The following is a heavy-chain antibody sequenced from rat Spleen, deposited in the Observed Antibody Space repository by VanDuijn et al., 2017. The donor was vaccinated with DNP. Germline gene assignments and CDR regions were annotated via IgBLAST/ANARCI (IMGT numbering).Heavy chain of an antibody. CDR3: TRGVDKIWWAD. J-gene: IGHJ3*01. CDR2: IHTASGGT. CDR1: GFTFTSYY. D-gene: IGHD4-6*01. V-gene: IGHV1-43*01. Sequence: QVQLQQSGAELAKPGSSVKIPCKASGFTFTSYYISWIKQTTGQGLEYIGYIHTASGGTSYNEKFLGKATLTVDKSSRKTFIKSSSLHPYDTAGYYGTRGVDKIWWADWGQGTRGTVSS.